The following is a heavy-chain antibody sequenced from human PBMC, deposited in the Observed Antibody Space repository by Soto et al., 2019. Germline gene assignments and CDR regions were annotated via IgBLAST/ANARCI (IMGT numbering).Heavy chain of an antibody. J-gene: IGHJ2*01. CDR3: ARTRREMATDWYFDL. CDR2: IWYDGSNK. V-gene: IGHV3-33*01. D-gene: IGHD5-12*01. CDR1: GFTFSSYG. Sequence: PGGSLRLSCAASGFTFSSYGMHWVRQAPGKGQEWVAVIWYDGSNKYYADSVKGRFTISRDNSKNTLYLQMNSLRAEDTAVYYCARTRREMATDWYFDLWGRGTLVTVSS.